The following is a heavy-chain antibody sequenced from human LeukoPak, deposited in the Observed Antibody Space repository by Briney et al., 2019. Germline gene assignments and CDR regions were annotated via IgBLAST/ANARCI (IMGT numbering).Heavy chain of an antibody. CDR3: AGGYCSSTRCFTYYFDY. CDR2: IYQSGSS. Sequence: PSQTLSLTCTVSGDSISGGSHYWSWIRQSPGKGLEWIGHIYQSGSSFHNPSLKSRVTIAFDRSKKQFSLKLTSMTAADTAVYYCAGGYCSSTRCFTYYFDYWGQGALVTVSS. J-gene: IGHJ4*02. V-gene: IGHV4-30-2*06. CDR1: GDSISGGSHY. D-gene: IGHD2-2*02.